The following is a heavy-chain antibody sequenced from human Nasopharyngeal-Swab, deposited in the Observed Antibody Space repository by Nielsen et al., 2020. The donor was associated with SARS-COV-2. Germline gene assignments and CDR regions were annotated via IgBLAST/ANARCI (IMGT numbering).Heavy chain of an antibody. J-gene: IGHJ6*02. D-gene: IGHD6-25*01. CDR3: AKDCGLRAAYYYYGMDV. CDR1: GFTFSSYG. Sequence: GESLKISCAASGFTFSSYGMHWVRQAPGKGLEWVAVTSYDGSNKYYADSVKGRFTISRDNSKNTLYLQMNSLRAEDTAVYYCAKDCGLRAAYYYYGMDVWGQGTTVTVSS. CDR2: TSYDGSNK. V-gene: IGHV3-30*18.